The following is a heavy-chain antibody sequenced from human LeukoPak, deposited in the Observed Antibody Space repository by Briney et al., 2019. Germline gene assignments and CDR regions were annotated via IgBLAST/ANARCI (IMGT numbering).Heavy chain of an antibody. Sequence: SETLSLTCAVYGGSFSGYYWSWIRQPPGEGLEWIGEINHSGSTNYNPSLKSRVTISVDTSKNQFSLKLSSVTAADTAVYYCASGWYFDYWGQGTLVTVSS. CDR3: ASGWYFDY. V-gene: IGHV4-34*01. J-gene: IGHJ4*02. CDR1: GGSFSGYY. CDR2: INHSGST.